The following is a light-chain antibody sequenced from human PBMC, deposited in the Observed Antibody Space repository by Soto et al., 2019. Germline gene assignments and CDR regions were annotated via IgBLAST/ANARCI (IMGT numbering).Light chain of an antibody. Sequence: QSALTQPASVSGSPGQSITISCTGTSNDVGGYNLVSWFQQQPGKAPKLMLSEVNKRPSGVSNRFSGSKSANTASLTISGLQAEDEADYYCCSHVGGSSPQWVFGGGTQLTVL. V-gene: IGLV2-23*02. CDR2: EVN. CDR3: CSHVGGSSPQWV. CDR1: SNDVGGYNL. J-gene: IGLJ3*02.